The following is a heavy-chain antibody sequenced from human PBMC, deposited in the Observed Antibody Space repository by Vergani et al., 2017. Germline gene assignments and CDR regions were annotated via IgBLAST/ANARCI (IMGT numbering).Heavy chain of an antibody. CDR3: ARGYYYDSSALMF. V-gene: IGHV3-11*06. Sequence: QVQLVESGGGLVKPGGSLRLSCAASGFTFSDYYMSWIRQAPGKGLEWVSYISSSSSYTNYADSVKGRFTISRDNAKNSLYLQMNSLRAEDTAVYYCARGYYYDSSALMFGGQGTLVTVSS. CDR1: GFTFSDYY. J-gene: IGHJ1*01. CDR2: ISSSSSYT. D-gene: IGHD3-22*01.